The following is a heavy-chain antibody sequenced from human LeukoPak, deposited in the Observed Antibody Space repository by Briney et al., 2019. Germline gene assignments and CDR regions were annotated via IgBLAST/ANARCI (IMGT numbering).Heavy chain of an antibody. J-gene: IGHJ4*02. CDR3: AKGSAGGYYDSSGYYFDY. V-gene: IGHV3-30*04. CDR2: ISYDGSNK. D-gene: IGHD3-22*01. CDR1: GFTFSSYA. Sequence: PGRSLRLSCAASGFTFSSYAMHWVRQAPGKGLEWVAVISYDGSNKYYADSVKGRFTISRDNSNNTLYLQMNSLRAEDTAVYYCAKGSAGGYYDSSGYYFDYWGQGTLVTVSS.